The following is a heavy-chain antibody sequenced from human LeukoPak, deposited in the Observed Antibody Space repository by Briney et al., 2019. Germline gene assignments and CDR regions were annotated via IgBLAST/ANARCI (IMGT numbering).Heavy chain of an antibody. CDR2: ISSSGSTI. Sequence: GGSLRLSCAASGFTFSSYEMNWVREAPGEGLWWVSYISSSGSTIYYADSVKGRFTISRDNAKNSLYLQMNSLRAEDTAVYYCAELGITMIGGVWGKGTTVTISS. J-gene: IGHJ6*04. D-gene: IGHD3-10*02. CDR1: GFTFSSYE. CDR3: AELGITMIGGV. V-gene: IGHV3-48*03.